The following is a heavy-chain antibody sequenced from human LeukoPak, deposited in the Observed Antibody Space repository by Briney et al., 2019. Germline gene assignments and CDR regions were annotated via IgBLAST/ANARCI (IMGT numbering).Heavy chain of an antibody. CDR1: GYTFTSYG. V-gene: IGHV1-18*01. CDR3: ARDRVYDSSGYPFDY. CDR2: ISAYNGNT. D-gene: IGHD3-22*01. J-gene: IGHJ4*02. Sequence: ASVKVSCKASGYTFTSYGISWVRQAPGQGLEWMGWISAYNGNTNYAQKLQGRVTVTTDTSTSTAYMELRSLRSDDTAVYYCARDRVYDSSGYPFDYWGQGTLVTVSS.